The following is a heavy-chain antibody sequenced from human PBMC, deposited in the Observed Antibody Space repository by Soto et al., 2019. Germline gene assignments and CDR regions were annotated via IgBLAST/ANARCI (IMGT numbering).Heavy chain of an antibody. D-gene: IGHD3-22*01. Sequence: EVQLLESGGGLVQPGGSLRLSCAASGFTFSSNAMSWVRQAPGKGLEWVSAISGSGGSKYYADSVKGRFTISRDNSKNTLYLQMNSLRAEDTAVYYCATEGPNYYDSNGYYVVPVWGQGTLVTVSS. CDR3: ATEGPNYYDSNGYYVVPV. CDR1: GFTFSSNA. CDR2: ISGSGGSK. J-gene: IGHJ4*02. V-gene: IGHV3-23*01.